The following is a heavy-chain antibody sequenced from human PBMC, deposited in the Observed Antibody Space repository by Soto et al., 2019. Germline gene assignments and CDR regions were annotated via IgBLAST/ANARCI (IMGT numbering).Heavy chain of an antibody. CDR3: ARDTEFGELTLFDP. CDR1: GFTFSSYG. V-gene: IGHV3-30*03. CDR2: ISYDGSNK. J-gene: IGHJ5*02. Sequence: GGSLRLSCAASGFTFSSYGMHWVRQAPGKGLEWVAVISYDGSNKYYADSVKGRFTISRDNSKNTLYLQMNSLRAEDTAVYYCARDTEFGELTLFDPWGQGTLVTVSS. D-gene: IGHD3-16*02.